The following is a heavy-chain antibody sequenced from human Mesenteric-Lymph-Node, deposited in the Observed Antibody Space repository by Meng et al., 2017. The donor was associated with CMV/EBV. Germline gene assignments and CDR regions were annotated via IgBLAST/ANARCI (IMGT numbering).Heavy chain of an antibody. Sequence: SVKVSCKASRGTFNSYAISWVRQAPGQGLEWMGGIIPSFRTTNYAQRFQGRITTTTDLSTSTSYMELSSLTSEDTAVYYCARSRFTNTATGAFDYWGQGTLVTVSS. CDR1: RGTFNSYA. CDR2: IIPSFRTT. V-gene: IGHV1-69*05. D-gene: IGHD7-27*01. CDR3: ARSRFTNTATGAFDY. J-gene: IGHJ4*02.